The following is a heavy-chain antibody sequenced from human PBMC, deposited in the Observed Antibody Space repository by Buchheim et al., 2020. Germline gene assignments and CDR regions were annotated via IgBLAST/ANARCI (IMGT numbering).Heavy chain of an antibody. CDR2: IYYSGST. J-gene: IGHJ4*02. V-gene: IGHV4-31*03. Sequence: QVQLQESGPGLVKPSQTLSLTCTVSGGSISSGGYYWSWIRQHPGKGLEWIGYIYYSGSTHYNPYLKSRVPISVDTSKNQFSLKLSSVTAADTAVYYCARVLHITRDDYQVLFDYWGQGTL. CDR1: GGSISSGGYY. D-gene: IGHD4-11*01. CDR3: ARVLHITRDDYQVLFDY.